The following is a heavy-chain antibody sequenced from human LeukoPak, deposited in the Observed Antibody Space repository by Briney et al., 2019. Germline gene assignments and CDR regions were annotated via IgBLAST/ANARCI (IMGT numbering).Heavy chain of an antibody. Sequence: KTSETLSLTCTVSGGSISTSNYYWGWIRQPPGKGLEWIGYIYYSGSTNYNPSLKSRVTISVDTSKNQFSLKLSSVTAADTAVYYCARSWCLGADGGGSCQRNWFDPWGQGTLVTVSS. D-gene: IGHD2-15*01. CDR3: ARSWCLGADGGGSCQRNWFDP. CDR2: IYYSGST. V-gene: IGHV4-61*05. CDR1: GGSISTSNYY. J-gene: IGHJ5*02.